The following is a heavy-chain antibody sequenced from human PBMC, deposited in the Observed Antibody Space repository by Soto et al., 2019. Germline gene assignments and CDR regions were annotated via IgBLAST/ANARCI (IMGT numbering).Heavy chain of an antibody. D-gene: IGHD7-27*01. J-gene: IGHJ3*02. CDR1: GFTFTSSA. Sequence: SVKVSCKASGFTFTSSAMQWVRQARGQRLEWIGWIVVGSGNTNYAQKFQERVTITKDMSTSTAYMELSSLRSEDTAVYYCAADRWGLDAFDIWGQGTMVTVSS. CDR3: AADRWGLDAFDI. CDR2: IVVGSGNT. V-gene: IGHV1-58*02.